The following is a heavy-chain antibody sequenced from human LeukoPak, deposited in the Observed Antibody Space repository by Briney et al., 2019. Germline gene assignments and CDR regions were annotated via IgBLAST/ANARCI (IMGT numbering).Heavy chain of an antibody. V-gene: IGHV4-59*01. CDR1: GGSISSYY. CDR2: IYYSGST. CDR3: AKVGYYYDSRALDY. J-gene: IGHJ4*02. D-gene: IGHD3-22*01. Sequence: SETLSLTCTVSGGSISSYYWSWIRQPPGKGLEWIGYIYYSGSTNYNPSLKSRVTISVDTSKNQFSLKLSSVTAADTAVYYCAKVGYYYDSRALDYWGQGTLVTVSS.